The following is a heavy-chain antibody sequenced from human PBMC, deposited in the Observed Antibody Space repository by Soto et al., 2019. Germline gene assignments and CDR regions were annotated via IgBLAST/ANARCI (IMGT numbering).Heavy chain of an antibody. J-gene: IGHJ5*01. V-gene: IGHV4-30-4*01. CDR3: ARGRYCLTGRCFPNWFDS. CDR2: IYKSTTT. D-gene: IGHD2-15*01. CDR1: GDSISTVDYF. Sequence: LSLPCSVSGDSISTVDYFWAWIRQPPGQALEYIGYIYKSTTTYYNPSFESRVAISLDTSKSQFSLNVTSVTAADTAVYFCARGRYCLTGRCFPNWFDSWGQGTLVTVSS.